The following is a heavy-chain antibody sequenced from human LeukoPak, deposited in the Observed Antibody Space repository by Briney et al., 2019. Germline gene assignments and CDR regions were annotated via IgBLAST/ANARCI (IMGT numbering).Heavy chain of an antibody. CDR3: ARDRGYYDSSGDFDY. J-gene: IGHJ4*02. V-gene: IGHV3-48*04. CDR1: GFTFSSYS. CDR2: ISSSSSTI. Sequence: GGSLRLSCAASGFTFSSYSMNWVRQAPGKGLEWVSYISSSSSTIYYADPVKGRFTISRDNAKNSLYLQMNSLRAEDTAVYYCARDRGYYDSSGDFDYWGQGTLVTVSS. D-gene: IGHD3-22*01.